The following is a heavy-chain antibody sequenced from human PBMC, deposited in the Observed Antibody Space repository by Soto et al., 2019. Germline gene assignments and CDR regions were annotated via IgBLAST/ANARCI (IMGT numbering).Heavy chain of an antibody. CDR1: GGTFSSYA. V-gene: IGHV1-69*13. D-gene: IGHD3-22*01. J-gene: IGHJ4*02. CDR3: AIHYYDSSGYYGGVGPIDY. Sequence: ASVKVSCKASGGTFSSYAISWVRQAPGQGLEWMGGIIPIFGTANYAQKFQGRVTITADESTSTAYMELSSLRSEDTAVYYCAIHYYDSSGYYGGVGPIDYWGQGTLVTVSS. CDR2: IIPIFGTA.